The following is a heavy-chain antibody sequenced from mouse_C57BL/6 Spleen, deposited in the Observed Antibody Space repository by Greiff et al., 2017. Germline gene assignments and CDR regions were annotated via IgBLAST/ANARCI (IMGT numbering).Heavy chain of an antibody. CDR1: GYTFTSYW. Sequence: QVQLQQPGAELVKPGASVKLSCKASGYTFTSYWMHWVKQRPGQGLEWIGMIHPNSGSTNYNEKLKSKATLTVDKSSSTAYMQLSSLTSEDSAVYYCARGRWYYFDYWGQGTTLTVSS. V-gene: IGHV1-64*01. D-gene: IGHD1-1*02. J-gene: IGHJ2*01. CDR3: ARGRWYYFDY. CDR2: IHPNSGST.